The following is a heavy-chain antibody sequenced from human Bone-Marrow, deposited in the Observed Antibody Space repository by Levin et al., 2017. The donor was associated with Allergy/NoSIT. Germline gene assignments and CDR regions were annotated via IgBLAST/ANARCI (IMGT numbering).Heavy chain of an antibody. CDR2: ISYDGSNK. J-gene: IGHJ4*02. D-gene: IGHD1-26*01. CDR3: ARDRWEPPCLDY. CDR1: GFTFSSYA. Sequence: GGSLRLSCAASGFTFSSYAMHWVRQAPGKGLEWVAVISYDGSNKYYADSVKGRFTISRDNSKNTLYLQMNSLRAEDTAVYYCARDRWEPPCLDYWGQGTLVTVSS. V-gene: IGHV3-30-3*01.